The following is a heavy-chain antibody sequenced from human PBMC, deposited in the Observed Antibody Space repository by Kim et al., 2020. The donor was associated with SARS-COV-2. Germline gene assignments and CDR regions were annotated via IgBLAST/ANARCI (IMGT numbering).Heavy chain of an antibody. D-gene: IGHD1-20*01. Sequence: SETLSLTCTVSGGSISSYYWSWIRQPPGKGLEWIGYIYYSGSTNYNPSLKSRVTISVDTSKNQFSLKLSSVTAADTAVYYCARDYSKWKPGWFDPWGQGTLVTVSS. CDR2: IYYSGST. J-gene: IGHJ5*02. CDR3: ARDYSKWKPGWFDP. CDR1: GGSISSYY. V-gene: IGHV4-59*13.